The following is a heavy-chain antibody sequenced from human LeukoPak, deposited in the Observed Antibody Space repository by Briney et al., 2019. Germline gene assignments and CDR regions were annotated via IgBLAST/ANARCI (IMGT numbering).Heavy chain of an antibody. Sequence: GGSLRLSCAASGFTFSDYYMSWIRQAPGKGLEGVSYISSSSSYTNYADSVKGRFTISRDNAKNSLYLQMNSLRAEDTAVYYCARDYRKLGYCSGGSCFPTFDYWGQGTLVTVSS. CDR2: ISSSSSYT. D-gene: IGHD2-15*01. CDR1: GFTFSDYY. CDR3: ARDYRKLGYCSGGSCFPTFDY. J-gene: IGHJ4*02. V-gene: IGHV3-11*06.